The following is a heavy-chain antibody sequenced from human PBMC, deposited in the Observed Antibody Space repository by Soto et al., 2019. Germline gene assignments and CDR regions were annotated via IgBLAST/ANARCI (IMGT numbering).Heavy chain of an antibody. D-gene: IGHD2-2*01. CDR3: AREDRDRETGLVPAAIDGMDV. V-gene: IGHV1-69*08. Sequence: QVQLVQSGAEVKKPGSSVKVSCKASGGTFSRYSITWVRQAPGHGLEWIGRIIPIFGIPTYAQKFQGRATIAADESTSTAYMELSSLRSDDTAVYYCAREDRDRETGLVPAAIDGMDVGGQGTTVTVSS. J-gene: IGHJ6*02. CDR1: GGTFSRYS. CDR2: IIPIFGIP.